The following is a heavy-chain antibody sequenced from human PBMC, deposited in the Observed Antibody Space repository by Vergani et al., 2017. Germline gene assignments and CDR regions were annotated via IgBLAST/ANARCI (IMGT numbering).Heavy chain of an antibody. CDR1: GFSFSSHA. J-gene: IGHJ6*03. CDR3: AKAGSVTSGSLQYNFYMDV. D-gene: IGHD3-10*01. V-gene: IGHV3-30*18. CDR2: ISNDGSKK. Sequence: VQLAESGGGRVQHGRSLRLACAAAGFSFSSHAIHWVRQAPGKGLEGVAGISNDGSKKYYADSVKGRFTISRDNSKNTLDLQMNSLRTQDTDVYYCAKAGSVTSGSLQYNFYMDVWGKGTTVTVS.